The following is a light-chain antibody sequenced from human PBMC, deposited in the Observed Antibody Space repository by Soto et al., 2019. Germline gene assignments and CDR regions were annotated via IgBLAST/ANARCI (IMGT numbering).Light chain of an antibody. Sequence: QSALTQPASVSGSPGQSITISCNGTSSDVGGYNYVSWYQQHPGKAPKLMIYDVSNRPSGVSYRFSGSNSGNTASLTISGLQAEDEADYYCSSYTSSSTYVFGTGTKVAVL. CDR3: SSYTSSSTYV. J-gene: IGLJ1*01. V-gene: IGLV2-14*01. CDR1: SSDVGGYNY. CDR2: DVS.